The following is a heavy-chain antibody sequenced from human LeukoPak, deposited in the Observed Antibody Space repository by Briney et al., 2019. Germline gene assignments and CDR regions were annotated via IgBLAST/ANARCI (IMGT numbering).Heavy chain of an antibody. Sequence: SETLSLTCTVSGGSISSGSYYWSWIRQPAGKGLEWIGRIYTSGSTNYNPSLKSRVTISVDTSKNQFSLKLSSVTAADTAVYYCARATPEYYGSGTSYAFDIWGQGAMVTVSS. CDR1: GGSISSGSYY. J-gene: IGHJ3*02. CDR3: ARATPEYYGSGTSYAFDI. CDR2: IYTSGST. V-gene: IGHV4-61*02. D-gene: IGHD3-10*01.